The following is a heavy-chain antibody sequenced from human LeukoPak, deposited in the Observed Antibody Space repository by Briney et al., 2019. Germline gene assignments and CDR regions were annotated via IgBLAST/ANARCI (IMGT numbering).Heavy chain of an antibody. D-gene: IGHD3-9*01. CDR3: AKDRTLSHYDILTGYYTGGFDY. CDR2: ISGSGGST. J-gene: IGHJ4*02. Sequence: PVGSLRLSCAASGFTLSSYAMSWVHQAPGKGLEWVSAISGSGGSTYYADSVKGRFTISRDNSKNTLYLQMNSLRAEDTAVYYCAKDRTLSHYDILTGYYTGGFDYWGQGTLVTVSS. CDR1: GFTLSSYA. V-gene: IGHV3-23*01.